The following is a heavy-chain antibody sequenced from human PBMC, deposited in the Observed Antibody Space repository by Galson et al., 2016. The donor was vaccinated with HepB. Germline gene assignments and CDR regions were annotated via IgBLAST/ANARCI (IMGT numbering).Heavy chain of an antibody. CDR3: ARGIEARGASDI. CDR1: GFSLSTYA. D-gene: IGHD2-15*01. V-gene: IGHV3-33*01. J-gene: IGHJ3*02. Sequence: SLRLSCAASGFSLSTYAMNWVRQAPGKGLEWVALIWFDGRNIYYGDSVKGRFTISRDNSKNTLYLQMNSLRAEDTAMYYCARGIEARGASDIWGQGTMVTVSS. CDR2: IWFDGRNI.